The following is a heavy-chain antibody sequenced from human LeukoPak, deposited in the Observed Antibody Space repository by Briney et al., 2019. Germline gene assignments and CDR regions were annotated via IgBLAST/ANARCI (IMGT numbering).Heavy chain of an antibody. J-gene: IGHJ4*02. D-gene: IGHD3-3*01. V-gene: IGHV3-9*01. CDR1: GFTFDDYA. CDR2: ISWNSGSI. Sequence: GGSLRLSCAASGFTFDDYAMHWVRQAPGKGLEWVSGISWNSGSIGYADSVKGRFTISRDNAKNSLYLQMNSLRAEDTALYYCAKERSGYYYYIDYWGQGTLVTVSS. CDR3: AKERSGYYYYIDY.